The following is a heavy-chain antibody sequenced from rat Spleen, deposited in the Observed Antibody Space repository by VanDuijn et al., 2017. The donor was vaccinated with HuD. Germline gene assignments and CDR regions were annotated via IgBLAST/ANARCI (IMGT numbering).Heavy chain of an antibody. Sequence: EVQLVESDGGLVQPGRSLKLSCAASGFTFSDYYMAWVRQAPKKGLEWVASISYEGSSTLYGDSVKGRFTISRDNTKSTLYLQMNRLRFEDTATYYCARPPDTYYGYNSRWFAYWGQGTLVTVSS. J-gene: IGHJ3*01. D-gene: IGHD1-9*01. V-gene: IGHV5-22*01. CDR1: GFTFSDYY. CDR2: ISYEGSST. CDR3: ARPPDTYYGYNSRWFAY.